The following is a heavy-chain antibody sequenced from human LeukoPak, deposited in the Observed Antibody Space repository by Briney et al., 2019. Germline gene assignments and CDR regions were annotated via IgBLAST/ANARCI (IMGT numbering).Heavy chain of an antibody. Sequence: RGSLRLSPAASGFSFSHYWMAWGPHAPGGGVEWVANIKEDGTDQHYVDSVRGRFTVSRDNAANSMYLQMSSLSPDDTAVYFCARSKDRSWPFDSWGQGTLVAVSS. D-gene: IGHD4-11*01. CDR3: ARSKDRSWPFDS. V-gene: IGHV3-7*01. CDR1: GFSFSHYW. CDR2: IKEDGTDQ. J-gene: IGHJ4*02.